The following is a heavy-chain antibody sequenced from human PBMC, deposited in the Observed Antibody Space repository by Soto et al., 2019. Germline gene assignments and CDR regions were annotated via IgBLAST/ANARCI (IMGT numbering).Heavy chain of an antibody. CDR3: AAKRGYSGYDHYYYYGMDV. J-gene: IGHJ6*02. V-gene: IGHV1-18*01. Sequence: GASVKVSCKASGYTFTSYGISWVRQAPGQGIDWMGWIRAYNGNTNYAQKLQGRVTKTTDTSTSTAYMALRSLRADDTAVYYCAAKRGYSGYDHYYYYGMDVWGQGTTVTVSS. CDR2: IRAYNGNT. D-gene: IGHD5-12*01. CDR1: GYTFTSYG.